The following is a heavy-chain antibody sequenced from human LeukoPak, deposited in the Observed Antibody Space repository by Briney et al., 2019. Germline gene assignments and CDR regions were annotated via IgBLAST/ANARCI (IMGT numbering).Heavy chain of an antibody. D-gene: IGHD1-26*01. V-gene: IGHV4-39*07. CDR1: GGSISSSSYY. CDR3: ATIRAGGSYYRFWDYYYMDV. Sequence: SETLSLTYTVSGGSISSSSYYWGWIRQPPGKGLEWIGSIYYSGSTYYNPSLKSRVTISVDTSKNQFSLKLSSVTAADTAVYYCATIRAGGSYYRFWDYYYMDVWGKGTTVTVSS. J-gene: IGHJ6*03. CDR2: IYYSGST.